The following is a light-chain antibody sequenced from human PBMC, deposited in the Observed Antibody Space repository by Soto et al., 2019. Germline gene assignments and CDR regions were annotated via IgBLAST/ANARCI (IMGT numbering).Light chain of an antibody. Sequence: DIRMTQSPSSLSASVGDRVTITCQASQDISNYLNWYQKKPGKAPKLRIYDASNLETGVPSRFSGSGSGTDFTFTISSLQPEDIATSYCQQYDNLPYTFGQGTKLEIK. V-gene: IGKV1-33*01. CDR1: QDISNY. CDR2: DAS. J-gene: IGKJ2*01. CDR3: QQYDNLPYT.